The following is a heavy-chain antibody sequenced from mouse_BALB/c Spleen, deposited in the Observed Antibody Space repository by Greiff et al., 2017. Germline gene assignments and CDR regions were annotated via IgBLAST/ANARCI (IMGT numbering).Heavy chain of an antibody. CDR3: ARDGGVYGSTLGY. Sequence: QVQLQQSGPGLVAPSQSLSITCTVSGFSLTSYGVHWVRQPPGKGLEWLGVIWAGGSTNYNSALMSRLSISKDNSKSQVFLKMNSLQTDDTAMYYCARDGGVYGSTLGYWGQGTTLTVSS. V-gene: IGHV2-9*02. D-gene: IGHD1-1*01. CDR1: GFSLTSYG. J-gene: IGHJ2*01. CDR2: IWAGGST.